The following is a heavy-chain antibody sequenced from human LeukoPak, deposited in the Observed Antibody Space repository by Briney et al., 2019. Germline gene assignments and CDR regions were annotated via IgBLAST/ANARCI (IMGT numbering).Heavy chain of an antibody. J-gene: IGHJ5*02. Sequence: SETLSLTCTVSGGSISSSSYYWGWIRQPPGKGLEWIGSIYYSGSTYYNPSLKSRVTISVDTSKNQFSLKLSSVTAADTAVYYCARGEGSSWYRRFNWFDPWGQGTLVTVSS. CDR2: IYYSGST. D-gene: IGHD6-13*01. V-gene: IGHV4-39*07. CDR3: ARGEGSSWYRRFNWFDP. CDR1: GGSISSSSYY.